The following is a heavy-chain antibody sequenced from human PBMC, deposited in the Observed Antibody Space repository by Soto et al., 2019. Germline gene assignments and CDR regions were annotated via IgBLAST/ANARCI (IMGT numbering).Heavy chain of an antibody. D-gene: IGHD3-22*01. CDR3: ARVQGYYDSSGYKYNWFDP. CDR1: GGTFSSYA. CDR2: IIPIFGTA. J-gene: IGHJ5*02. V-gene: IGHV1-69*13. Sequence: SVKVSCKASGGTFSSYAISWVRQAPGQGLEWMGGIIPIFGTANYAQKFQGRVTITADESTSTAYMELSSLRSEDTAVYYCARVQGYYDSSGYKYNWFDPWGQGTLVTVSS.